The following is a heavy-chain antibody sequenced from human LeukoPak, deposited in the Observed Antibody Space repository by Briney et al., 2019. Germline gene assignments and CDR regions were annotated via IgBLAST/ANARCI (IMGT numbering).Heavy chain of an antibody. CDR3: ASRTARGGAGSFDF. CDR1: SGSISRYY. D-gene: IGHD2-21*01. J-gene: IGHJ4*02. Sequence: SETLSLTCTVCSGSISRYYWRWMRRSPGEALEWIRYIYYSGRTNYNPALSSRITISVDASKNQFPLRLSPVTDADTAMYYGASRTARGGAGSFDFWGQGTLVTVSS. V-gene: IGHV4-59*08. CDR2: IYYSGRT.